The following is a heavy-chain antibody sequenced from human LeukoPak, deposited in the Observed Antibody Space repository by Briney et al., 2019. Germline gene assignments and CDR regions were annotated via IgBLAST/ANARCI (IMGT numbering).Heavy chain of an antibody. CDR1: GFTFSEYS. D-gene: IGHD3-10*01. CDR2: ISTSSSHI. V-gene: IGHV3-21*01. Sequence: GGSLRLSCAASGFTFSEYSMNWVRQAPGKGLEWVSFISTSSSHIYYGDSVKGRFTISRDNARNSVSLQMNSLRAEDTAVYYCARQVSGYGSGSFYFDYWGQGMLVAVSS. CDR3: ARQVSGYGSGSFYFDY. J-gene: IGHJ4*02.